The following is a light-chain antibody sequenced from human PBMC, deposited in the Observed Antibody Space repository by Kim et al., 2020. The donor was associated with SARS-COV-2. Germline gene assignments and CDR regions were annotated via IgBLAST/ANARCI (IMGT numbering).Light chain of an antibody. J-gene: IGKJ1*01. CDR3: QKYNSPST. Sequence: DIQMTQSPSSLSASVGDRVTITCQASQGISNYLAWYQQKPGKVPKVLIYAASTLQSGVPSRFSGSGSGTDFTLTISSLQPEDVATYYCQKYNSPSTFGQGTKVDIK. CDR1: QGISNY. CDR2: AAS. V-gene: IGKV1-27*01.